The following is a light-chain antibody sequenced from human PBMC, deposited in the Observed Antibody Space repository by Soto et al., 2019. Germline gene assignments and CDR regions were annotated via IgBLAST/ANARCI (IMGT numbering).Light chain of an antibody. V-gene: IGLV1-40*01. J-gene: IGLJ2*01. Sequence: QAVVTQPPSVSGAPGQRVTISCTGSSSNIGAGYDVHWYQLLPGTAPKLLIYANNNRPSGVPDRFSGSRSGTSASLAITGLQAEDEADYYCQSYDSSLSASVVFGGGTKLTVL. CDR2: ANN. CDR1: SSNIGAGYD. CDR3: QSYDSSLSASVV.